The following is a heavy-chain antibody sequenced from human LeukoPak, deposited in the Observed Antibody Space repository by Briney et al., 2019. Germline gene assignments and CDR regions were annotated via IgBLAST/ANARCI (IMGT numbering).Heavy chain of an antibody. CDR3: ARLSYSSGWYYFDY. D-gene: IGHD6-19*01. V-gene: IGHV4-59*08. J-gene: IGHJ4*02. CDR1: GGSISSYY. CDR2: IYYSGST. Sequence: SETLSLTCTASGGSISSYYWSWIRQPPGKGLEWIGYIYYSGSTNYNPSLKSRVTISVDTSKNQFSLKLSSVTAADTAVYYCARLSYSSGWYYFDYWGQGTLVTVSS.